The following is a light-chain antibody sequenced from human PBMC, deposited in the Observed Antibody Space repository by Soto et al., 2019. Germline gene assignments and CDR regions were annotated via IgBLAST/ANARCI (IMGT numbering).Light chain of an antibody. Sequence: DIQMTQSPFTLSASVGDRVTITCRASQSISSWLAWYQQKPGKAPKLLIYKASSLESGVPSRFSGSGSGTEFTLTISSLQPDDFATYYCQQYNSYPLTVGGGTKVDIK. V-gene: IGKV1-5*03. CDR2: KAS. CDR1: QSISSW. CDR3: QQYNSYPLT. J-gene: IGKJ4*01.